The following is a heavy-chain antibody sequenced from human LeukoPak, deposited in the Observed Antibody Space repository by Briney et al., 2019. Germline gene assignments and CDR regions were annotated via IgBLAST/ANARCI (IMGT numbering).Heavy chain of an antibody. CDR2: IYHSGST. Sequence: SETLSLTCTVSGGSISSSSYYWGWIRQPPGKGLEWIGSIYHSGSTYYNPSLKSRVTISVDTSKNQFSLKLSSVTAADTAVYYCARRSYDFWSGYDVAFFDYWGQGTLVTVPS. CDR1: GGSISSSSYY. CDR3: ARRSYDFWSGYDVAFFDY. V-gene: IGHV4-39*07. D-gene: IGHD3-3*01. J-gene: IGHJ4*02.